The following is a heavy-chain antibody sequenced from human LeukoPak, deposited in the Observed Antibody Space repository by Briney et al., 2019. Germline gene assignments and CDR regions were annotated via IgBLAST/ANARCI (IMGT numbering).Heavy chain of an antibody. J-gene: IGHJ4*02. V-gene: IGHV3-48*03. CDR3: AVRIVGATSDY. D-gene: IGHD1-26*01. CDR1: GFTFSSYE. CDR2: ISSRGSTT. Sequence: PGGSLRLSCAASGFTFSSYEMNWGRQAPGKGLEWLSYISSRGSTTHYADSVKGRFTISRDNGKNSLFLQMDSLRAEDTAVYYCAVRIVGATSDYWGLGTLVTVSS.